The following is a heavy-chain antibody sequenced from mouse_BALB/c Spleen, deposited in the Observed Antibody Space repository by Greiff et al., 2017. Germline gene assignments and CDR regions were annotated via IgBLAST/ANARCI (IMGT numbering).Heavy chain of an antibody. CDR2: ISSGGSYT. J-gene: IGHJ3*01. Sequence: EVMLVESGGGLVKPGGSLKLSCAASGFTFSSYAMSWVRQSPEKRLEWVAEISSGGSYTYYPDTVTGRFTISRDNAKNTLYLEMSSLRSEDTAMYYCARGYDYGAYWGRGTLVTVSA. CDR3: ARGYDYGAY. CDR1: GFTFSSYA. V-gene: IGHV5-9-4*01. D-gene: IGHD2-4*01.